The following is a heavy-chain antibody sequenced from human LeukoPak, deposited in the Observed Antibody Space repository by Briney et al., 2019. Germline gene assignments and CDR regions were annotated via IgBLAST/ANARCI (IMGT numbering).Heavy chain of an antibody. Sequence: SETLSLTCTVSGYSISTRNWWGWIRPPPGKGLEWIGYIYYSGSTYYNPSLKSRVTMSLDTSKNQLSLKLSSVSAVDTAVYYCARNDHDSSGFDNWGQGTLVTVSS. J-gene: IGHJ4*02. CDR1: GYSISTRNW. V-gene: IGHV4-28*01. D-gene: IGHD3-22*01. CDR2: IYYSGST. CDR3: ARNDHDSSGFDN.